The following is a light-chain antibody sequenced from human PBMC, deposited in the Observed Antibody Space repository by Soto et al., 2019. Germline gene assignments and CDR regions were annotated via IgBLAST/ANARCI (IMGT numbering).Light chain of an antibody. J-gene: IGKJ2*01. CDR2: KAS. Sequence: DNQMTQSPSTLSASVGDRVTITCRASQSISSWLAWYQQKPGKAPKLLIYKASSLESGVPSRFSGSGSGTEFTLTISSLQSDDFATYYCQQYNSYSVTFVQGTKLEIK. V-gene: IGKV1-5*03. CDR1: QSISSW. CDR3: QQYNSYSVT.